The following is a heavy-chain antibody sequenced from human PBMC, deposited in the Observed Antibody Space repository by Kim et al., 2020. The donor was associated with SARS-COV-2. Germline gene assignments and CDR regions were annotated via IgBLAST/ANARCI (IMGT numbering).Heavy chain of an antibody. J-gene: IGHJ4*02. V-gene: IGHV3-15*01. Sequence: YAAPVKGRFTISRDDSKNTLYLQMNSLKTEDTAVYYCTTDPNTIFGVVDYWGQGTLVTVSS. CDR3: TTDPNTIFGVVDY. D-gene: IGHD3-3*01.